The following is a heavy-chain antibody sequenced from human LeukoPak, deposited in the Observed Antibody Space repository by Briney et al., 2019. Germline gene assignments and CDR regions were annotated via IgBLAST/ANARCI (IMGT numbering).Heavy chain of an antibody. J-gene: IGHJ6*03. D-gene: IGHD1-7*01. V-gene: IGHV4-34*01. CDR2: INHSGST. CDR1: GGSFSGYY. Sequence: SETLSLTCAVYGGSFSGYYWSWIRQPPGKGLEWIGEINHSGSTNYNPSLKSRVTISVDTSKNQFSLKLSSVTAADTAVYYCARGVTGTTDYYYYMDVWGKGTTVTVSS. CDR3: ARGVTGTTDYYYYMDV.